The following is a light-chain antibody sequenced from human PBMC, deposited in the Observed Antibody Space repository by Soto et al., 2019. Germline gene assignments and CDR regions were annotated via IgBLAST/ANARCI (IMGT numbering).Light chain of an antibody. Sequence: QFVLTQSPSASGTPGQRVIIACSGSSSNIGSNHVNWYRHLPGAAPKLLLFRSDQRPSGVPDRFSGSKSGTTASLAISGRQSGDEADYYGAAWDDSRYGVVFGGGTKLTVL. J-gene: IGLJ2*01. CDR2: RSD. V-gene: IGLV1-44*01. CDR1: SSNIGSNH. CDR3: AAWDDSRYGVV.